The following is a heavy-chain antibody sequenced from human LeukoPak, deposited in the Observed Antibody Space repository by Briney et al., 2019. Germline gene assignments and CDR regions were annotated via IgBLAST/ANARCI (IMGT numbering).Heavy chain of an antibody. CDR2: ISAYNGNT. D-gene: IGHD3-9*01. Sequence: ASVKVSCKACGYTFTSYGISWVRQAPGQGLEWMGWISAYNGNTNYAQKLQGRVTMTTDTSTSTAYMELRSLRSDDTAVYYCARVGILTGYYYYYGMDVWGQGTTVTVSS. CDR1: GYTFTSYG. J-gene: IGHJ6*02. CDR3: ARVGILTGYYYYYGMDV. V-gene: IGHV1-18*01.